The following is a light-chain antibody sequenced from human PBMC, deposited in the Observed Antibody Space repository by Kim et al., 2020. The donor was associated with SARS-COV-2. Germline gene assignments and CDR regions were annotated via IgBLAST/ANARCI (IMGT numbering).Light chain of an antibody. J-gene: IGKJ1*01. CDR2: GAS. CDR1: QSVTSSY. CDR3: QQYGSSPRT. V-gene: IGKV3-20*01. Sequence: PGEGATLSCRASQSVTSSYLAWYQQKPGQAPRLLIYGASSRATGIPDRFSGSGSGTDFTLTISRLEPEDFAVYYCQQYGSSPRTFGQGTKVEIK.